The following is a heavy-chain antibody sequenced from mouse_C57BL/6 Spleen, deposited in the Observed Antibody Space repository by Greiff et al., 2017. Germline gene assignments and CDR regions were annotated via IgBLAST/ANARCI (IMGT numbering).Heavy chain of an antibody. CDR1: GYSIPSDY. D-gene: IGHD1-1*01. V-gene: IGHV3-8*01. Sequence: EVQLQESGPGLAKPSQTLSLTCSVTGYSIPSDYWNWIRKFPGNKLEYMGYISYSGSTYYNPSLKSRISITRDTSKNQYYLQLNSVTTEDTATYYCARSYYGSSYDYAMDYWGQGTSVTVSS. CDR3: ARSYYGSSYDYAMDY. J-gene: IGHJ4*01. CDR2: ISYSGST.